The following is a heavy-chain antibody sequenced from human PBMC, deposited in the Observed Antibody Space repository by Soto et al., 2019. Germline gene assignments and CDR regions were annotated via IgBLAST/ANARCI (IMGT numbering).Heavy chain of an antibody. J-gene: IGHJ4*02. CDR1: GYTFTSYA. CDR3: ERVLWFGELPFDY. D-gene: IGHD3-10*01. V-gene: IGHV1-3*01. Sequence: QVQLVQSGAEVKKPGASVKVSCKASGYTFTSYAMHWVRQAPGQRLEWMGWINAGNGNTKYSQKFQGRVTITRDTSASTAYMELSSLRSEDTAVYYCERVLWFGELPFDYWGQGTLVTVSS. CDR2: INAGNGNT.